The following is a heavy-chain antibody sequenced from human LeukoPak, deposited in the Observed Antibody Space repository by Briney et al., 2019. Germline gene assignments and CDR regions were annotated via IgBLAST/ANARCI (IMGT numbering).Heavy chain of an antibody. J-gene: IGHJ4*02. CDR3: ARGRGVMTD. D-gene: IGHD3-10*01. CDR1: GDPVSRGSYY. V-gene: IGHV4-61*01. CDR2: IYYSGST. Sequence: PSETLSLTCTVSGDPVSRGSYYWTWIRQPPGKGLEWIGHIYYSGSTNYNPSLKSRVSISIDTSKNQFSLKLNSVTAADTAVYYCARGRGVMTDWGQGNLVTVSS.